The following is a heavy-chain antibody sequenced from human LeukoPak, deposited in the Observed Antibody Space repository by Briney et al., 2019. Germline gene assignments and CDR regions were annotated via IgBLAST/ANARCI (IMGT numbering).Heavy chain of an antibody. J-gene: IGHJ4*02. CDR3: ARERDTSMVALDS. Sequence: KPGGSLILSCAASGFTFSSYSRNWVRQAPGKGLEWVSCITSNIYTYYADSVRGRFTISRDNSQNSVYLVMNSLRAEDTAVYYCARERDTSMVALDSWGQGTLVTVSS. V-gene: IGHV3-21*06. CDR1: GFTFSSYS. D-gene: IGHD5-18*01. CDR2: ITSNIYT.